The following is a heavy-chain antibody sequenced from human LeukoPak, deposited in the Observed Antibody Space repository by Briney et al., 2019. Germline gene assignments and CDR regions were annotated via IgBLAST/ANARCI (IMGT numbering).Heavy chain of an antibody. V-gene: IGHV4-38-2*02. J-gene: IGHJ5*02. CDR1: GYFISSGYF. CDR3: AKITPGDYARERFNWFDP. Sequence: PSETLSLTCTVSGYFISSGYFWGWIRQPPGKGLEWIGSIYHSGSTYYNPSLKSRVTLSVDTSENQFSLKLSSVTAADTAVYYCAKITPGDYARERFNWFDPWGQGTLVTVSS. D-gene: IGHD4-17*01. CDR2: IYHSGST.